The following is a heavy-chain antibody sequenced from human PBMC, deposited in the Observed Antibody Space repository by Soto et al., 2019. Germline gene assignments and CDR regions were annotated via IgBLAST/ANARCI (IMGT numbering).Heavy chain of an antibody. V-gene: IGHV3-73*01. CDR1: GFTFSGSA. D-gene: IGHD3-22*01. CDR2: IRSKANSYAT. Sequence: GGSLRLSCAASGFTFSGSAMHWVRQASGKGLEWVGRIRSKANSYATAYAASVKGRFTISRDDSKNTAYLQMNSLKTEDTAVYYCTRQEDYYDSSERGYFQHWGQGTLVTVSS. CDR3: TRQEDYYDSSERGYFQH. J-gene: IGHJ1*01.